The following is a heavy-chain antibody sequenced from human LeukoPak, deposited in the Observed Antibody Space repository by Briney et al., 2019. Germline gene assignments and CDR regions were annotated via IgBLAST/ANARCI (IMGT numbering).Heavy chain of an antibody. CDR3: ARDGYTVYEFPASWYFDL. CDR2: ISSSNTYI. D-gene: IGHD5/OR15-5a*01. J-gene: IGHJ2*01. V-gene: IGHV3-21*01. CDR1: GFTLSSYS. Sequence: VKPGGSLILSCAASGFTLSSYSMNWVRQAPGKGLEWVSSISSSNTYINYADSVKGRFTISRDNAKNSLYLQMNSLRAEDSAVYSCARDGYTVYEFPASWYFDLWGRGALVTVSS.